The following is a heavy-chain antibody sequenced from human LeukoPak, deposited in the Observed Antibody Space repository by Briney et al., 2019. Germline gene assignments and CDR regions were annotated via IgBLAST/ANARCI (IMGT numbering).Heavy chain of an antibody. V-gene: IGHV3-64*01. CDR3: PRTERYYYDL. CDR2: ISSNGGST. Sequence: GGSLRLSCAASGFTFSSYAMHWVRQSPGKGLEYVSAISSNGGSTYYANSVKGRFTISRDNSKNTLYLQMGSLRAEDMAVYYCPRTERYYYDLWGQGTMVTVSS. J-gene: IGHJ3*01. D-gene: IGHD3-22*01. CDR1: GFTFSSYA.